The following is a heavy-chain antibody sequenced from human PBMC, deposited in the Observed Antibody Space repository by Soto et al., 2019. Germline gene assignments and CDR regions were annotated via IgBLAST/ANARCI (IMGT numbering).Heavy chain of an antibody. Sequence: EVQLVESGGDLVQSGGSLTLSCAASGFTVSNSYMSWVRQAPGKGLEWVSAIYSGGSTYYADSVKGRFIISRDNSRNTLYLQMNSLRAEDTAVYFCARCDGSATYCFFFAYWGQGTPVTVSS. CDR3: ARCDGSATYCFFFAY. V-gene: IGHV3-66*01. D-gene: IGHD3-10*01. CDR2: IYSGGST. CDR1: GFTVSNSY. J-gene: IGHJ4*02.